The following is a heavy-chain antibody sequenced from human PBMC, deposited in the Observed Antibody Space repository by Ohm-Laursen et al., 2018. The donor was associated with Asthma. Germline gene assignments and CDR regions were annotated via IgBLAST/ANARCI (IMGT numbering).Heavy chain of an antibody. J-gene: IGHJ4*02. CDR3: VRDVMEWYSPAFDF. Sequence: SLRLSCTASGFTFRSYAMHWVRQAPGKGLEWVAVGGSYYDGGLKYYADSVNGRFTVSRDDSKNTLYLQMNSLRPDDTAVYYCVRDVMEWYSPAFDFWGQGTLVTVSS. D-gene: IGHD3-3*01. CDR1: GFTFRSYA. V-gene: IGHV3-30-3*01. CDR2: GGSYYDGGLK.